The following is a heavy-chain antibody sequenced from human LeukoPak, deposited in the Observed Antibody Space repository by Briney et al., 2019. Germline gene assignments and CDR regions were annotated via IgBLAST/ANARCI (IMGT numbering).Heavy chain of an antibody. Sequence: GGSLRLSCAASGFTFSSYWMSWVRQAPGKGLEWVANIKQDGSEKYVDSVKGRFTISRDNAKNSLYLQMNSLRAEDTAVYYCARVLMTINYDSGDTLDYWGQGTLVTVSS. J-gene: IGHJ4*02. CDR3: ARVLMTINYDSGDTLDY. V-gene: IGHV3-7*01. D-gene: IGHD4-17*01. CDR2: IKQDGSEK. CDR1: GFTFSSYW.